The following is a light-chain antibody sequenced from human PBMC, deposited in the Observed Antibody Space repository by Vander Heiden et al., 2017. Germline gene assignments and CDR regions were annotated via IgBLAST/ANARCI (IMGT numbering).Light chain of an antibody. CDR2: NKN. Sequence: QTVVTQEPSFSVSPGGTVTLTCGLSSGSVSTSYYHSWYPQTPGQAPRTPLYNKNTRSAGVPDRFSGSILGNKAALTITGAQADDEADYYCVLDMGSGIWVFGGGTKLTVL. CDR1: SGSVSTSYY. CDR3: VLDMGSGIWV. V-gene: IGLV8-61*01. J-gene: IGLJ3*02.